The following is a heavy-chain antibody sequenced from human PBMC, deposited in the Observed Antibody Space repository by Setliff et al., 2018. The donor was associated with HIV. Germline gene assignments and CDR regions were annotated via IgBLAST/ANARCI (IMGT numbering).Heavy chain of an antibody. Sequence: PGGSMRLSCAASGFTFSDYYMSWIRQAPGMGLEWVSYISSSGSIIYYADSVKGRFTISRENAKKSLYLQMNSLRAEDTAVYYCARQDDYFDSSGYYLGYDGFDIWGQGTMVTVSS. CDR3: ARQDDYFDSSGYYLGYDGFDI. CDR2: ISSSGSII. CDR1: GFTFSDYY. J-gene: IGHJ3*02. V-gene: IGHV3-11*04. D-gene: IGHD3-22*01.